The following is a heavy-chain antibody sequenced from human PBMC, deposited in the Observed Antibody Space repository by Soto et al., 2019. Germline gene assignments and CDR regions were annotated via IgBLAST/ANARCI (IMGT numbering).Heavy chain of an antibody. Sequence: SETLSLTCTVSGASIRSTDYYWSWIRQAPGKGLEWIGYVYYTGSTYYNPSLMSRLTISVDTSKNQFSLKLTSVTAAETAVYYCVRTAREGAVAPHWFDRWGQGTQVNVSP. V-gene: IGHV4-30-4*01. D-gene: IGHD2-21*02. CDR3: VRTAREGAVAPHWFDR. CDR1: GASIRSTDYY. J-gene: IGHJ5*02. CDR2: VYYTGST.